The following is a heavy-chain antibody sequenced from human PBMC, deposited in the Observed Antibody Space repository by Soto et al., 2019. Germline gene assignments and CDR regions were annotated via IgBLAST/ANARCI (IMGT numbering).Heavy chain of an antibody. Sequence: ASVKVSCKASGYTFTSYYMHWVRQAPGQGLEWMGIINPSGGSTSYAQKFQGRVTMTRDTSTSTVYMELSSLRSEDTAVYYCARDPGYSSSWYAPWDYGMDVWGQGTTVTVSS. CDR2: INPSGGST. V-gene: IGHV1-46*01. CDR1: GYTFTSYY. J-gene: IGHJ6*02. D-gene: IGHD6-13*01. CDR3: ARDPGYSSSWYAPWDYGMDV.